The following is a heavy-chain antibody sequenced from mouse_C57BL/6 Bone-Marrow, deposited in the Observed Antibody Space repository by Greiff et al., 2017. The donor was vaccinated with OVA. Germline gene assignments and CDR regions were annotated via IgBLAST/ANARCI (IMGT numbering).Heavy chain of an antibody. V-gene: IGHV1-54*01. J-gene: IGHJ1*03. CDR1: GYAFTNYL. CDR2: INPGSGGT. D-gene: IGHD2-2*01. Sequence: QVQLQQSGAELVRPGTSVKVSCKASGYAFTNYLIEWVKQRPGQGLEWIGVINPGSGGTNYNEKFKGKATLTAAKSSSTAYMQLSSLTSEDSAVYFGARWYGYYWYFDVWGTGTTVTVSS. CDR3: ARWYGYYWYFDV.